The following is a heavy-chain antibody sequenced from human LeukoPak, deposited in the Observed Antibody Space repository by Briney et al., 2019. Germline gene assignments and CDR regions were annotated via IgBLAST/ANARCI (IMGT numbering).Heavy chain of an antibody. Sequence: PGRSLRLSCAASGFTFSSYGMHWVRQAPGKGLEWVAVISYDGSNKYYADSVKGRFTISRDNSKNTLYLQMNSLRAEDTAVYYCAKSWSCVQYNDWLCYFDYWGQGTLVTVSS. CDR2: ISYDGSNK. CDR1: GFTFSSYG. CDR3: AKSWSCVQYNDWLCYFDY. D-gene: IGHD3-9*01. V-gene: IGHV3-30*18. J-gene: IGHJ4*02.